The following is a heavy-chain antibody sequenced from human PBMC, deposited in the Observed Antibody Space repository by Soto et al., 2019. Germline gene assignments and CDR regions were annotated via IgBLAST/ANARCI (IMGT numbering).Heavy chain of an antibody. CDR2: INHSGST. CDR3: ARGYRYYYESSGYSFDD. V-gene: IGHV4-34*01. CDR1: GGSFSGYY. J-gene: IGHJ4*02. D-gene: IGHD3-22*01. Sequence: SETLSLTCAVYGGSFSGYYWSWIRQPPGKGLEWIGEINHSGSTNYNPSLKSRVTISVDTSKNQFSLKLRAVTAADTAVYYCARGYRYYYESSGYSFDDWGQGTLVTVSS.